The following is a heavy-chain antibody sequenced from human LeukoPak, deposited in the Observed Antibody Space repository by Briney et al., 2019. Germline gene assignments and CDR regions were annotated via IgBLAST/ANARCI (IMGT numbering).Heavy chain of an antibody. D-gene: IGHD3-16*01. CDR1: GGSFSGYY. CDR3: ARGHLYSYYYYVMDV. V-gene: IGHV4-34*01. CDR2: INHSGST. Sequence: SETLSLTCAVYGGSFSGYYWSWIRQPPGKGLEWIGEINHSGSTNYNPSLKSRVTISVDTSKNQFSLKLSSVTAADTAVYYCARGHLYSYYYYVMDVWGQGTTVTDSS. J-gene: IGHJ6*02.